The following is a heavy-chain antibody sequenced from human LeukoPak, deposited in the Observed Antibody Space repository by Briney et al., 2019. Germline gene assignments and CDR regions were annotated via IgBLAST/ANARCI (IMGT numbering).Heavy chain of an antibody. V-gene: IGHV1-46*01. CDR3: ARVKGRLSWFAP. CDR2: ISPSGGST. CDR1: GYTFTSNY. J-gene: IGHJ5*01. Sequence: ASVKVSCKAFGYTFTSNYMHWVRQAPGQGPEWMGVISPSGGSTTYAQKFQGRVTLTRDMSTSTDYLELSSLRSEDTAVYYCARVKGRLSWFAPSGQGTLFTV.